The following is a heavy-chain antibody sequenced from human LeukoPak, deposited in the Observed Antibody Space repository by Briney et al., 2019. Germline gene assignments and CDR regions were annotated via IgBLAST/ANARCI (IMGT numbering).Heavy chain of an antibody. CDR3: AKGGYCSSTSCYLNDY. CDR2: ISYDGSNK. V-gene: IGHV3-30-3*01. Sequence: PGRSLRLSCAASGFTFSSYAVHWVRQAPGKGLEWVAVISYDGSNKYYADSVKGRFTISRDNSKNTLYLQMNSLRAEDTAVYYCAKGGYCSSTSCYLNDYWGQGTLVTVSS. D-gene: IGHD2-2*01. CDR1: GFTFSSYA. J-gene: IGHJ4*02.